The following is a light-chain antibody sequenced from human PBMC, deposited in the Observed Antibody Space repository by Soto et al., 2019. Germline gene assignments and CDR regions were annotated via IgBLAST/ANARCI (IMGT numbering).Light chain of an antibody. CDR1: QTISTS. V-gene: IGKV1-39*01. J-gene: IGKJ1*01. CDR3: QHSYNSPPWT. Sequence: DIQMTQSPSSLSASVGDRVTISCRASQTISTSLNWYQQKPGTAPRLLIYRASSVKSGVPPRFSGSGSGRDFTLTISSLRPEDIATYFCQHSYNSPPWTFGQGTKVEVK. CDR2: RAS.